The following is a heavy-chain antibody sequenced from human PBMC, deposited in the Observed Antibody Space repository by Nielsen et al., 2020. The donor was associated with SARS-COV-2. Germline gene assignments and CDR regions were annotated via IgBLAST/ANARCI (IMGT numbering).Heavy chain of an antibody. Sequence: ASVKVSCKASGYTFTSYGISWVRQAPGQGLEWMGWISAYNGNTNYAQKLQGRVTMTTDTSTSTAYMELRSLRSDDTAVYYCARGVRGVIIENLEYYFDYWGQGTLVTVSS. CDR2: ISAYNGNT. V-gene: IGHV1-18*01. CDR1: GYTFTSYG. CDR3: ARGVRGVIIENLEYYFDY. D-gene: IGHD3-10*01. J-gene: IGHJ4*02.